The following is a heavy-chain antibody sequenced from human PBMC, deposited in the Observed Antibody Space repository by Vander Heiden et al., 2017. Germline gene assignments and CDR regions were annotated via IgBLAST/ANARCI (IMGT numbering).Heavy chain of an antibody. V-gene: IGHV1-2*02. D-gene: IGHD1-7*01. Sequence: QLLQAGAAVKTPGPSVTVSCKASGYPFTTYYIHWVRQAPGQGLEWMGLIFPKDGGTDYAQKFQGRVIMTRDTSINTVWMELSGRGSDDTAIYDCGRENWHYDYWGLGTLVTVSS. CDR1: GYPFTTYY. CDR2: IFPKDGGT. CDR3: GRENWHYDY. J-gene: IGHJ4*02.